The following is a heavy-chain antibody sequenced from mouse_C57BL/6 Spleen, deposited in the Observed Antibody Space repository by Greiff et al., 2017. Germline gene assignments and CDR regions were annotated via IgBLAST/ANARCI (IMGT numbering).Heavy chain of an antibody. D-gene: IGHD1-1*01. Sequence: EVQLVESGGGLVQPGGSLSLSCVASGFTFTDYWMTWVRQSPGKGLEWFAYIRYKPDSYTTDYSASVKGRFTISRDDSKSILYLQMNSLRAEDSAIYYCARPHYYGSRDWYFDVWGTGTTVTVSS. V-gene: IGHV7-3*01. CDR1: GFTFTDYW. CDR2: IRYKPDSYTT. J-gene: IGHJ1*03. CDR3: ARPHYYGSRDWYFDV.